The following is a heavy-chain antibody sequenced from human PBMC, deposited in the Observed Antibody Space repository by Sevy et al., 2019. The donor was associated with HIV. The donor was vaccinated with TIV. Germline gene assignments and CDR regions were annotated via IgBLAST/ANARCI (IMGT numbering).Heavy chain of an antibody. Sequence: GESLKISCQASGYSFTAHWIGWVRQMPGKGLEWMGILFPGNSDVRSFQGQVTVSVDRSTNTAYLQWGSLTASDSAIYYCARGGNLSLVAFDVWGLGTMVTVSS. CDR3: ARGGNLSLVAFDV. J-gene: IGHJ3*01. CDR2: LFPGNSDV. D-gene: IGHD2-15*01. V-gene: IGHV5-51*01. CDR1: GYSFTAHW.